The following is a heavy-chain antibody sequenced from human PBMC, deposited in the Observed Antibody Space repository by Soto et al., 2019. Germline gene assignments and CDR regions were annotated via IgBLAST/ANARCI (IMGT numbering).Heavy chain of an antibody. CDR3: ASLDPTGFGELVHDWFDP. J-gene: IGHJ5*02. CDR2: INPNSGGT. CDR1: GYTFTCYY. V-gene: IGHV1-2*04. D-gene: IGHD3-10*01. Sequence: ASVRVSCKASGYTFTCYYMHWVRQAPGQGLEWMGWINPNSGGTNYAQKFQGWVTMTRDTSISTAYMELSRLRSEDTAVYYCASLDPTGFGELVHDWFDPWGQGTLVTVS.